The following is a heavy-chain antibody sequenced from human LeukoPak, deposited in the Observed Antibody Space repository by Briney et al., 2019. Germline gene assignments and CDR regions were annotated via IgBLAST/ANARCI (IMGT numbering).Heavy chain of an antibody. Sequence: ASVKVSCKASGYTFTSYYMHWVRQAPEQGLEWMGIINPSGGSTSYAQKFQGRVTMTRDTSTSTVYMELSSLRSEDTAVYYCARDEGGTITGTTDDAFDIWGQGTMVTVSS. CDR1: GYTFTSYY. D-gene: IGHD1-20*01. CDR3: ARDEGGTITGTTDDAFDI. CDR2: INPSGGST. J-gene: IGHJ3*02. V-gene: IGHV1-46*01.